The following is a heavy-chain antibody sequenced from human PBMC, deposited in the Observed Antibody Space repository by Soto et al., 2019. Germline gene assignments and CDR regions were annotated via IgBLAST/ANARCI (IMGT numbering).Heavy chain of an antibody. CDR3: ARAGSGVQLWY. Sequence: QVQLQESGPGLVKPSQTLSLTCTVSGGSISSGGYYWSWIRQHPGKGLEWIGYIYYSGSTYYNPSLKSRVTXSXXPSKNQFSLKLSSVTAADTAVYYCARAGSGVQLWYWGQGTLVTVSS. CDR2: IYYSGST. J-gene: IGHJ4*02. D-gene: IGHD5-18*01. V-gene: IGHV4-31*03. CDR1: GGSISSGGYY.